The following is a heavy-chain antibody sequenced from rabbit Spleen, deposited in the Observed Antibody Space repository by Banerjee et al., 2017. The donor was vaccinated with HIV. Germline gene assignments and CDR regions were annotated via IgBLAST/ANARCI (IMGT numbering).Heavy chain of an antibody. CDR2: INIFTGKS. CDR3: ARDLVAVIGWNLYL. J-gene: IGHJ4*01. CDR1: GVSLNDKDV. V-gene: IGHV1S45*01. Sequence: LEESGGGLVQPEGSLALTCKASGVSLNDKDVMCWVRQAPGKGLEWIACINIFTGKSVYASWAKGRFMMSRTSSTTVTLQMTSLTAADTATYFCARDLVAVIGWNLYLWGPGTLVTVS. D-gene: IGHD1-1*01.